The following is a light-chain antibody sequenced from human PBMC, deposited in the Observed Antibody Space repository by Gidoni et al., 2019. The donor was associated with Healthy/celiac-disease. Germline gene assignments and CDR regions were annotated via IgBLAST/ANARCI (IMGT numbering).Light chain of an antibody. V-gene: IGKV3-20*01. CDR1: QSVSSSY. CDR2: CAS. J-gene: IGKJ2*01. Sequence: ETVLTHSPGTLSLSPGERATLSCRASQSVSSSYLAWYQQKPGQAPRLLIYCASSRATGIPERFSGSGSGTDFTLTISRLEPEDFAVYYCQQYGSSPYTFGQGTKLEIK. CDR3: QQYGSSPYT.